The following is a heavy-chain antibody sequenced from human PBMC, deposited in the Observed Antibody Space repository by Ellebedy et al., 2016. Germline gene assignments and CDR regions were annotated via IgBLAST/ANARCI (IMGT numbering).Heavy chain of an antibody. D-gene: IGHD3-10*02. CDR1: GGSISSGGYY. CDR2: IYYSGST. V-gene: IGHV4-31*03. J-gene: IGHJ3*02. Sequence: SETLSLTCTVSGGSISSGGYYWSWIRQHPGKGLEWIGYIYYSGSTYYNPSLKSRVTISVDTSKNQFSLKLSSVTAADTAVYYCARVTMSGGNAFDIWGQGTMVTVSS. CDR3: ARVTMSGGNAFDI.